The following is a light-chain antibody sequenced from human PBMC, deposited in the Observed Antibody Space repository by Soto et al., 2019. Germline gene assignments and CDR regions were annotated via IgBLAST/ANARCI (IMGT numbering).Light chain of an antibody. CDR3: MQRIEFPLT. V-gene: IGKV2-40*01. J-gene: IGKJ4*01. CDR1: QSLLDSDDGNTY. CDR2: TVS. Sequence: DIVMTQTPLSLPVTPGEPASISCGSSQSLLDSDDGNTYLDWYLQKPGQSPQLLTYTVSYRASGVPDRFSGSGSGTDFTLKISRVEAEDVGVYYCMQRIEFPLTFGGGTKVEIK.